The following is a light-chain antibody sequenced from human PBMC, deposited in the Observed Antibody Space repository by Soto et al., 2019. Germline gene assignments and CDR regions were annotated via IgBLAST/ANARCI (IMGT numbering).Light chain of an antibody. J-gene: IGLJ2*01. CDR3: NSYTSSSTPYVL. CDR2: DVS. Sequence: QSALTQPASVSGSPGQSITISCTGTSSDVGGYNYVSWYQQHPGKAPKLMIYDVSNRPSGVSNRFSGAKSGNTASLTISGLQAEDEADYYCNSYTSSSTPYVLFGGGTKVTVL. CDR1: SSDVGGYNY. V-gene: IGLV2-14*01.